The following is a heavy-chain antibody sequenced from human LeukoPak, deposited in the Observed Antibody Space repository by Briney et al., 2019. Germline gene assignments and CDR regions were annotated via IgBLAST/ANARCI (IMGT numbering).Heavy chain of an antibody. V-gene: IGHV4-59*01. CDR2: IYYSGST. Sequence: PSETLSLTCTVSGDSISSYYWTWIRQPPGKGLEWIGYIYYSGSTNYNPSLKSRVTISVDTSKNQFSLKLSSVTAADTAVYYCARDSYSSGSYYFDYWGQGTLVTVSS. CDR1: GDSISSYY. CDR3: ARDSYSSGSYYFDY. D-gene: IGHD6-19*01. J-gene: IGHJ4*02.